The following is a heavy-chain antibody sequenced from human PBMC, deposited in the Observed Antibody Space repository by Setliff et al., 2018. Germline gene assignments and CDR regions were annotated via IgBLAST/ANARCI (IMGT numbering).Heavy chain of an antibody. V-gene: IGHV4-31*03. CDR2: IYYSGST. CDR1: GGSISSGGYY. J-gene: IGHJ4*01. CDR3: ARDFELLENYDIRGVFFDY. D-gene: IGHD3-9*01. Sequence: SETLSLTCTVSGGSISSGGYYWSWIRQHPGKGLEWIGYIYYSGSTYYNPSLKSRVTISVDTSKNQFSLKLSSVTAADTAVYYCARDFELLENYDIRGVFFDYWGQGTLVTVSS.